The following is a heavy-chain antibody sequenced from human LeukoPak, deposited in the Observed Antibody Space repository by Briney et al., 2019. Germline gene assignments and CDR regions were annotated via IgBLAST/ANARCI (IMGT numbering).Heavy chain of an antibody. V-gene: IGHV3-30*04. Sequence: GGSLRLSCAASGFTFSSYAMHWVRQAPGKGLEWVAVISYDGSNKYYADSVKGRFTISRDNSKNTLYLQMNSLRAEDTAVYYCARESSTYYYDSSGYDCFDYWGQGTLVTVSS. CDR2: ISYDGSNK. CDR3: ARESSTYYYDSSGYDCFDY. D-gene: IGHD3-22*01. J-gene: IGHJ4*02. CDR1: GFTFSSYA.